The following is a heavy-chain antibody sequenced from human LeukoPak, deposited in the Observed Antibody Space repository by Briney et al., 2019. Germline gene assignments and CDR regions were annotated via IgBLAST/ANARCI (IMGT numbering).Heavy chain of an antibody. Sequence: GGSLRLSCAASGFTFSDYYMSWIRQAPGKGLEWVSYISSSGSIIYYADSVKGRFTISRDNAKNSLPLQMNSLRAEDTAVYYCARRVAAAGSTGLRYIDVWGKGTTVTVSS. CDR1: GFTFSDYY. D-gene: IGHD6-13*01. CDR3: ARRVAAAGSTGLRYIDV. V-gene: IGHV3-11*04. CDR2: ISSSGSII. J-gene: IGHJ6*03.